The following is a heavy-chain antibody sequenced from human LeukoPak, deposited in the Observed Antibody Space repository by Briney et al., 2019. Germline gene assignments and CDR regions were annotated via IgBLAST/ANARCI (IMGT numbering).Heavy chain of an antibody. V-gene: IGHV1-46*01. CDR1: GYTFTSYY. D-gene: IGHD3-10*01. CDR3: ARDITMVRGLYGFGPGDAFDI. Sequence: ASVKVSCKASGYTFTSYYMHWVRQAPGQGLEWMGIINPSGGSTSYAQKFQGRVTMTRDTSTSTVYMELSSLRSEDTAVYYCARDITMVRGLYGFGPGDAFDIWGQGTMVTVSS. J-gene: IGHJ3*02. CDR2: INPSGGST.